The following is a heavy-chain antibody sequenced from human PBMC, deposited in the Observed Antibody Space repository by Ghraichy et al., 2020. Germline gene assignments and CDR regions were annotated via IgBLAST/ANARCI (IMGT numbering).Heavy chain of an antibody. V-gene: IGHV3-23*01. CDR1: GFTFSSYA. Sequence: LSLTCAASGFTFSSYAMSWVRQAPGKGLEWVSAISGSGGSTCYADSVKGRFTISRDNSKNTLYLQMNSLRAEDTAVYYCANSPGSGYFDYWGQGTLVTVSS. CDR3: ANSPGSGYFDY. J-gene: IGHJ4*02. D-gene: IGHD1-26*01. CDR2: ISGSGGST.